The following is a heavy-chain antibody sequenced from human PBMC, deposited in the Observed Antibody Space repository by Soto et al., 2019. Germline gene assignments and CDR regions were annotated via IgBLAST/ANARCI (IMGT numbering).Heavy chain of an antibody. CDR3: AKDGRNYDFWSGYYNLDYYYYYGMDV. V-gene: IGHV3-23*01. Sequence: EVQLLESGGGLVQPGGSLRLSCAASGFTFSSYAMSWVRQAPGKGLEWVSAISGSGGSTYYADSVKGRFTISRDNSKNTLYLQVNSLRAEDTAVYCCAKDGRNYDFWSGYYNLDYYYYYGMDVWGQGTTVTVSS. CDR1: GFTFSSYA. D-gene: IGHD3-3*01. CDR2: ISGSGGST. J-gene: IGHJ6*02.